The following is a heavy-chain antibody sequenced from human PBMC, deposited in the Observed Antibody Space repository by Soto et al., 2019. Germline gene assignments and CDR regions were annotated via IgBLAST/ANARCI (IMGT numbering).Heavy chain of an antibody. CDR1: DGCIRSGYYY. CDR3: ARALDILTGYRWSGMDV. CDR2: IYYSGST. V-gene: IGHV4-30-4*01. Sequence: PSETLSLTCTVSDGCIRSGYYYWSWISQPPGKGLEWIGYIYYSGSTYYNPSLKSRVTISVDTSKNQFSLKLSSVTAADTAVYYCARALDILTGYRWSGMDVWGQGTTVTVSS. J-gene: IGHJ6*02. D-gene: IGHD3-9*01.